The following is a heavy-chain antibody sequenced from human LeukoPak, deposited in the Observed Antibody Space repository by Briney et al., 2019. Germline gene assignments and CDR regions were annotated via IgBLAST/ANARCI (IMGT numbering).Heavy chain of an antibody. CDR3: ARGDIAVAGSYFDS. J-gene: IGHJ4*02. CDR2: INSNSGGT. V-gene: IGHV1-2*02. D-gene: IGHD6-19*01. Sequence: ASVKVSCKASGYTFTGYYMHWVRQAPGQGLEWMGCINSNSGGTDDAQKFQGRVTMTRDTSISTAYMELSRLTSDDTAVYYCARGDIAVAGSYFDSWGQGTLVTVSS. CDR1: GYTFTGYY.